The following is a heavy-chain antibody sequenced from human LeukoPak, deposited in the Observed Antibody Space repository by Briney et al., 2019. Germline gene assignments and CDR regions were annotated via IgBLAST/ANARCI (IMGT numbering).Heavy chain of an antibody. CDR3: ARDPGEYQLPRAFDP. CDR2: IIPIFGTA. D-gene: IGHD2-2*01. V-gene: IGHV1-69*13. Sequence: SVKVSCKASGGTFSSYAISWVRQAPGQGLEWMGGIIPIFGTANYAQKFQGRVTITADESTSTAYMELSSLRSEDTAVYYCARDPGEYQLPRAFDPWGQGTLVTVSS. CDR1: GGTFSSYA. J-gene: IGHJ5*02.